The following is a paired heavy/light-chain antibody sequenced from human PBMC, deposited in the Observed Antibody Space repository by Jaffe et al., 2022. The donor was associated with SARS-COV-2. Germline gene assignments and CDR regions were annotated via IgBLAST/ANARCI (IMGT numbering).Light chain of an antibody. CDR3: HQYYNTPYT. J-gene: IGKJ2*01. CDR2: WAS. CDR1: QDLFSGFNNKNY. Sequence: DIVMTQSPESLAVSLGERATINCRSTQDLFSGFNNKNYLAWYQHKPGQPPKLLIYWASTRDSGVPDRFSGSGSGTNFTLTISSLQAEDVAVYYCHQYYNTPYTFGQGTKLEI. V-gene: IGKV4-1*01.
Heavy chain of an antibody. J-gene: IGHJ4*02. Sequence: QLQLLESGPGLVKPSETLSLTCTVSGGTISSATYYWGWIRQPPGKGLEWIAIISYTGNTYYNPSLKSRVTISVETSKNQFSLKVTSVTAADTAFYYCVRQGSGSNNFVDSWGQGTLVTVSS. CDR3: VRQGSGSNNFVDS. CDR1: GGTISSATYY. CDR2: ISYTGNT. D-gene: IGHD1-26*01. V-gene: IGHV4-39*01.